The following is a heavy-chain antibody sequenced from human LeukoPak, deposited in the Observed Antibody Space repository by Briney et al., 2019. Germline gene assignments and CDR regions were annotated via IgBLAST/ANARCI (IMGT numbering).Heavy chain of an antibody. CDR2: ISGSGGST. V-gene: IGHV3-23*01. D-gene: IGHD2-2*01. J-gene: IGHJ4*02. CDR3: AKEGDIVVVPAAGPGRY. Sequence: PGGSLRLSCAASGFTFSSYAMSWVRQAPGKGLEWVSAISGSGGSTYYADSVKGRFTISRDNSKNTLYLQMNSLRAEDTAVYYCAKEGDIVVVPAAGPGRYWGQGTLVTVSS. CDR1: GFTFSSYA.